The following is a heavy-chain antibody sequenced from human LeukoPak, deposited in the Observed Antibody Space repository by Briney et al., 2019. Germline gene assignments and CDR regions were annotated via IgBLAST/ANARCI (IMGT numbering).Heavy chain of an antibody. D-gene: IGHD2-2*01. CDR1: GGTFSSYA. CDR3: ARGGYYCSSTSCPWGNWFDP. Sequence: ASVKVSCKASGGTFSSYAISWVRQAPGQGLEWMGGIIPIFGTANYAQKFQGRVTITADESTSTAYMELSSLRSEDTAVYYCARGGYYCSSTSCPWGNWFDPWGQGTLVTASS. J-gene: IGHJ5*02. CDR2: IIPIFGTA. V-gene: IGHV1-69*13.